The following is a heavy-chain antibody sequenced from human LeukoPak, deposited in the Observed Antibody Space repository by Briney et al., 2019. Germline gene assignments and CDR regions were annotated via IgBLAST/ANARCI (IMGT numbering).Heavy chain of an antibody. V-gene: IGHV3-21*01. CDR2: ISSSSSYI. Sequence: GGSLRLSCAASGFTFSSYSMNWVRQAPGKGLEWVSSISSSSSYIYYADSVKGRFTISRDNAKNSLYLQMNSLRAEDTAVYYCAKLGHCSGGSCYSRDYWGQGTLVTVSS. CDR1: GFTFSSYS. D-gene: IGHD2-15*01. CDR3: AKLGHCSGGSCYSRDY. J-gene: IGHJ4*02.